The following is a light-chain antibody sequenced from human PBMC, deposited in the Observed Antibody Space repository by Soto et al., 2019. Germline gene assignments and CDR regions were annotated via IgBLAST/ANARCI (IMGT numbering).Light chain of an antibody. CDR3: QQYYTTPRT. Sequence: DIVMTQSPDSRTVSLGERATINCRSSQSILYNSNNKNYLAWYQQKPGQPPKLLIYWASTRESGVPDRFSGSGSGTDFTLTISSLQAEDVAVYYCQQYYTTPRTFGQGTKVEIK. CDR1: QSILYNSNNKNY. V-gene: IGKV4-1*01. J-gene: IGKJ1*01. CDR2: WAS.